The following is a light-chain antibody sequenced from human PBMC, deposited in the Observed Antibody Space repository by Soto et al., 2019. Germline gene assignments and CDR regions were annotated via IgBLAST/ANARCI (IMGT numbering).Light chain of an antibody. V-gene: IGKV3-15*01. CDR1: QSVSNN. J-gene: IGKJ3*01. Sequence: EIVMTQSPATLSVSPGERATLSCRASQSVSNNLAWYQQKPGQGPWLLMYGASTRATGIPARLSGSGSGTEFTLTISSLQSEDSAVYYCQQYNEWPLTFGPGTKVDIK. CDR2: GAS. CDR3: QQYNEWPLT.